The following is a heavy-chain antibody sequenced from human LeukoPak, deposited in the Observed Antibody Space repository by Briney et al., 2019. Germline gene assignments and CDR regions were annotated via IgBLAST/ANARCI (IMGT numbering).Heavy chain of an antibody. CDR2: MNPNSGNT. CDR3: AKVGATAPVVDY. Sequence: ASVKVSCKASGYTFTSYDINWVRQATGQGLEWMGWMNPNSGNTGYGQKFQGRVSMTRNTSISTAYMELSSLRSEDTAVYYCAKVGATAPVVDYWGQGTLVTVSS. CDR1: GYTFTSYD. J-gene: IGHJ4*02. D-gene: IGHD1-26*01. V-gene: IGHV1-8*01.